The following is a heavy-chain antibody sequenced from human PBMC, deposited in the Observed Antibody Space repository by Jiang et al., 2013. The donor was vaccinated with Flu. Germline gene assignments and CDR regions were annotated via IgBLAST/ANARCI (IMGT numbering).Heavy chain of an antibody. D-gene: IGHD2-2*01. CDR2: IFSNDEK. CDR1: GFSLSNARMG. J-gene: IGHJ6*04. V-gene: IGHV2-26*01. CDR3: ARGCSSTSCYEDPYYYGMDV. Sequence: KPTQTLTLTCTVSGFSLSNARMGVSWIRQPPGKALEWLAHIFSNDEKSYSTSLKSRLTISKDTSKSQVVLTMTNMDPVDTATYYCARGCSSTSCYEDPYYYGMDVWGKGTTVTVSS.